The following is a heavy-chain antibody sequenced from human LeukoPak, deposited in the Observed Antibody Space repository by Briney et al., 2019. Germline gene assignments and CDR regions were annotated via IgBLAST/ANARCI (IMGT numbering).Heavy chain of an antibody. CDR2: INPSSGGT. J-gene: IGHJ4*02. D-gene: IGHD1-14*01. CDR3: ARETDRNFDY. CDR1: GYSFTVHY. V-gene: IGHV1-2*02. Sequence: ASVTVSFTASGYSFTVHYMHWVRQAPGQGPEWMGWINPSSGGTKYAQKCQGRGTMTRDTSISTAYMELSRLGSDDTAVYYCARETDRNFDYWGQGTLVTVSS.